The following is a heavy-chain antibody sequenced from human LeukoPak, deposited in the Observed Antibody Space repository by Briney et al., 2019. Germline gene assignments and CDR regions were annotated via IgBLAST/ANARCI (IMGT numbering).Heavy chain of an antibody. D-gene: IGHD6-25*01. CDR3: ARQLPTAAADTRGYFDY. CDR1: GGSISPISSSTYY. V-gene: IGHV4-39*01. J-gene: IGHJ4*02. CDR2: LFYGENT. Sequence: PSETLSLTYTVSGGSISPISSSTYYWGWIRQAPGKGLEWIGSLFYGENTHYNPFLKSRATLSVDASNNQFSLKLTSVTAADAAVYFCARQLPTAAADTRGYFDYWGQGTVVTVSS.